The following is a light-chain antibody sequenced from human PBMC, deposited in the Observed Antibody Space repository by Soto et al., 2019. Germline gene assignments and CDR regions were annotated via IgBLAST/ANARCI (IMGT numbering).Light chain of an antibody. CDR2: GAS. CDR1: QSVSTNN. Sequence: IVLTQSPGTLSSSPGERATLSCRASQSVSTNNLAWYQQRPGQAPRLLIYGASSRATGIPDRFSGSGSGTDFTLTISRLEPEDFAVYYCQQYVATPRTFGPGTKVDIK. J-gene: IGKJ3*01. V-gene: IGKV3-20*01. CDR3: QQYVATPRT.